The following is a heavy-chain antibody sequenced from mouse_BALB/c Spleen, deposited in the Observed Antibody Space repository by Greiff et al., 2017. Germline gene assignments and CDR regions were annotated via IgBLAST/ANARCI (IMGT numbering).Heavy chain of an antibody. CDR2: IYPGSGST. D-gene: IGHD1-1*01. CDR3: ARSDYYYGSSNAY. J-gene: IGHJ3*01. CDR1: GYTFTDYV. V-gene: IGHV1-77*01. Sequence: QVQLKESGPELVKPGASVKMSCKASGYTFTDYVISWVKQRTGQGLEWIGEIYPGSGSTYYNEKFKGKATLTADKSSNTAYMQLSSLTSEDSAVYFCARSDYYYGSSNAYWGQGTLVTVSA.